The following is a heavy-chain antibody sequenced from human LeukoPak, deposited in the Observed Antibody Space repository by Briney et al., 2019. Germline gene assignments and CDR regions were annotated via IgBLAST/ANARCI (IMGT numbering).Heavy chain of an antibody. J-gene: IGHJ3*02. Sequence: GGSPRLSCAASGFTFSSYGMHWVRQAPGKGLEWVAFIRYDGSNKYYADSVKGRFTISRDNSKNTLYLQMNSLRAEDTAVYYCAKGYCSSTSCLDAFGIWGQGTMVTVSS. V-gene: IGHV3-30*02. CDR2: IRYDGSNK. CDR1: GFTFSSYG. CDR3: AKGYCSSTSCLDAFGI. D-gene: IGHD2-2*01.